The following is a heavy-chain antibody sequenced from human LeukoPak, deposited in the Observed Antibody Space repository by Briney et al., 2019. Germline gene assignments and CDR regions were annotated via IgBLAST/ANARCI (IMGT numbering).Heavy chain of an antibody. J-gene: IGHJ6*03. Sequence: GKSLRLSCAASGFTFSSYSMNWVRQAPGKGLERVSSISSSSSYIYYADSVKGRFTISRDNAKNSLYLQMNSLRAEDTAVYYCARVPYCTNGVCYTKAYMDVWGKGTTVTVSS. CDR1: GFTFSSYS. CDR3: ARVPYCTNGVCYTKAYMDV. CDR2: ISSSSSYI. D-gene: IGHD2-8*01. V-gene: IGHV3-21*01.